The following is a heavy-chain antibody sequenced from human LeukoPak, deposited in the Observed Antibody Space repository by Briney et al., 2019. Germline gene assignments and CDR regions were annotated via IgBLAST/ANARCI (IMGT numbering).Heavy chain of an antibody. CDR1: GFTFSSYA. Sequence: GGSLRLSCAASGFTFSSYAMSWVRQAPGKGLEWVSTISDSGVSTYYADSVKGRFTISRDNSKNTLYLQMNSLRAEDTAVYYCAKGEPRFLEWLAFDYWGQGTLVTVSS. CDR3: AKGEPRFLEWLAFDY. V-gene: IGHV3-23*01. CDR2: ISDSGVST. D-gene: IGHD3-3*01. J-gene: IGHJ4*02.